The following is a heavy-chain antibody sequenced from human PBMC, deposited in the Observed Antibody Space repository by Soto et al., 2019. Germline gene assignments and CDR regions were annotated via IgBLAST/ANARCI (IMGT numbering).Heavy chain of an antibody. D-gene: IGHD1-26*01. CDR3: ARGVSAGVDY. CDR2: MQPSTGRT. J-gene: IGHJ4*02. V-gene: IGHV1-8*01. CDR1: GYSFTRLY. Sequence: GASVKVSCKASGYSFTRLYINWVRQTAGQGLEWMGWMQPSTGRTGYAQKFQGRVTMTRDTSINTAYMELTTLTSDDTAFYYCARGVSAGVDYWGQGTLVTVSS.